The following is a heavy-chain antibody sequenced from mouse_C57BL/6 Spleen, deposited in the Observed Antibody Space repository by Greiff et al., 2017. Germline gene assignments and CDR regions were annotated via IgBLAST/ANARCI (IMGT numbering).Heavy chain of an antibody. J-gene: IGHJ4*01. V-gene: IGHV7-1*01. Sequence: EVKLVESGGGLVQSGRSLRLSCATSGFTFSDFYMEWVRQAPGKGLEWIAASRNKANDYTTEYSASVKGRFIVSRDTSQSILYLQMNALRAEDTAIYYCARDAGYSYYAMDYWGQGTSVTVSS. CDR1: GFTFSDFY. D-gene: IGHD2-3*01. CDR2: SRNKANDYTT. CDR3: ARDAGYSYYAMDY.